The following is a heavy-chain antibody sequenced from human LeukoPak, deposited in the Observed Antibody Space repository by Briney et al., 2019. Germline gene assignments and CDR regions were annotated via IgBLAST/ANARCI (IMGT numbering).Heavy chain of an antibody. D-gene: IGHD3-10*01. Sequence: GGSLRLSCAASGFTFSSYAMSWVRQAPGKGLEWVSAISGSGGSMYYADSVKGRFTISRDNSKNTLYLQMNSLRAEDTAVYYCARESFGELLSYPFDYWGQGTLVTVSS. CDR1: GFTFSSYA. CDR2: ISGSGGSM. J-gene: IGHJ4*02. CDR3: ARESFGELLSYPFDY. V-gene: IGHV3-23*01.